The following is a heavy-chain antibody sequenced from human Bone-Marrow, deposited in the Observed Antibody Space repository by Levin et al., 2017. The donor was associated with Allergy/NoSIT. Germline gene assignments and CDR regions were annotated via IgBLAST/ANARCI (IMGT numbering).Heavy chain of an antibody. CDR1: ELTFSDYW. V-gene: IGHV3-74*03. D-gene: IGHD3-10*01. J-gene: IGHJ4*02. CDR2: INGDGNRI. CDR3: TVRGGYY. Sequence: GGSLRLSCAVSELTFSDYWMNWVRQAPGKGLVWVARINGDGNRITYADSVKGRFTISRDNAKNMAYLQLNNLRADDSAVYYCTVRGGYYWGQGTLVSVSS.